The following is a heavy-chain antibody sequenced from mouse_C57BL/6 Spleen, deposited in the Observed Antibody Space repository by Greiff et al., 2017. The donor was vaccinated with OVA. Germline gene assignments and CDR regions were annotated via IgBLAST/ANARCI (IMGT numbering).Heavy chain of an antibody. CDR3: VRGYDYWYFDV. V-gene: IGHV10-1*01. CDR1: GFSFNTYA. J-gene: IGHJ1*03. Sequence: EVKVVESGGGLVQPKGSLKLSCAASGFSFNTYAMNWVRQAPGKGLEWVARIRSKSNNYATYYADSVKDRFTISRDDSESMLYLQMNNLKTEDTAMYYCVRGYDYWYFDVWGTGTTVTVSS. CDR2: IRSKSNNYAT. D-gene: IGHD2-3*01.